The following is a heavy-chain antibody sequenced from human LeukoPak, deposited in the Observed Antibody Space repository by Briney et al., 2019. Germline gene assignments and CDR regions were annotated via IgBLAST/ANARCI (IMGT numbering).Heavy chain of an antibody. D-gene: IGHD3-3*01. CDR3: ARSSTINYDFWSGPYRSNWFDP. Sequence: PSQTLSLTCTVSGGSISSGSYYWSWIRQPAGKGLEWIGRIYTSGSTNYNPSLKSRVTISVDTSKNQSSLKLSSVTAADTAVYYCARSSTINYDFWSGPYRSNWFDPWGQGTLVTVSS. V-gene: IGHV4-61*02. CDR2: IYTSGST. CDR1: GGSISSGSYY. J-gene: IGHJ5*02.